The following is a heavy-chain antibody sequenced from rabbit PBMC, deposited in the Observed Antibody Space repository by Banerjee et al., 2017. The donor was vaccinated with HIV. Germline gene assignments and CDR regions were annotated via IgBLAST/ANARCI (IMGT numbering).Heavy chain of an antibody. Sequence: QEQLVESGGGLVQPEGSLTLTCKASGFSFSSSYWICWVRQAPGKGLEWIACIYISSGSTYYASWVNGRFTISRENTQNTLYLQLNSLTAADTATYFCARNAGYANGGDGYFKLWGPGTLVTVS. J-gene: IGHJ4*01. CDR2: IYISSGST. V-gene: IGHV1S45*01. D-gene: IGHD6-1*01. CDR1: GFSFSSSYW. CDR3: ARNAGYANGGDGYFKL.